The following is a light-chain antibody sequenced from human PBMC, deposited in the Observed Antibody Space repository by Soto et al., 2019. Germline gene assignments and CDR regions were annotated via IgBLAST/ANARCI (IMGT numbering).Light chain of an antibody. CDR3: QQYNDWPIT. CDR2: RAS. CDR1: QSVSSL. Sequence: EVVLTQSPATLSVSPGERAILSCWASQSVSSLLAWYQQKPGQAPRLLIYRASTRATDTPARFSGSGSGTEFTLTISSLQSEDFAVYYCQQYNDWPITFGQGTRLEMK. J-gene: IGKJ5*01. V-gene: IGKV3-15*01.